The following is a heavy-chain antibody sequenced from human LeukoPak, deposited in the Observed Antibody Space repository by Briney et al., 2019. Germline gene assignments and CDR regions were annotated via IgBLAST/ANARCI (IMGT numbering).Heavy chain of an antibody. CDR2: IKQDGSEK. CDR1: GFTFSSYW. D-gene: IGHD6-19*01. V-gene: IGHV3-7*01. Sequence: GGSLRLSCAASGFTFSSYWMNWVRQVPGKGLEWVANIKQDGSEKYYVDSMKGRFFISRDNAKNSLYLQMNSLRAEDTAVYFCARDPHSGHDYWGQGTLVTVSS. CDR3: ARDPHSGHDY. J-gene: IGHJ4*02.